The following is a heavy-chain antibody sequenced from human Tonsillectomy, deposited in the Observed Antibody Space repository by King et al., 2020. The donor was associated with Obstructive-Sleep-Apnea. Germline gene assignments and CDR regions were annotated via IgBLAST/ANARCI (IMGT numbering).Heavy chain of an antibody. CDR1: GYSITSGYY. CDR2: IYHTGNT. CDR3: TRERGELLGFDF. D-gene: IGHD1-7*01. Sequence: QLQESGPGLVKPSETLSLTCAVSGYSITSGYYWGWIRQPPGKGLEWIASIYHTGNTYYNPSLKSRVIMSVDTSKNQFSLKLTSVTAADTAVYYCTRERGELLGFDFWGQGTLVTVSS. V-gene: IGHV4-38-2*02. J-gene: IGHJ4*02.